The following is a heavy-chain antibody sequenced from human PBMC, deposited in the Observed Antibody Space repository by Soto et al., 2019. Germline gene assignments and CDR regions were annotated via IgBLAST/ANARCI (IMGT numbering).Heavy chain of an antibody. CDR2: INGGNGNT. Sequence: QVQLVQSGAEEKKPGASVKVSCKASGYTFTSYAMHWVRQAPGQRLEWMGWINGGNGNTKYSQKFQGRVTITRDTSASTAYMELSSLRSEYTAVYYCASVSGWYHLDYWGQGTLVTVSS. CDR3: ASVSGWYHLDY. J-gene: IGHJ4*02. V-gene: IGHV1-3*05. D-gene: IGHD6-19*01. CDR1: GYTFTSYA.